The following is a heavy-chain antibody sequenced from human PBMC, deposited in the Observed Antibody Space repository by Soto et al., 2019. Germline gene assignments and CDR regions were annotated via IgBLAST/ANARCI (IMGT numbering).Heavy chain of an antibody. CDR3: ARQIYDSDTGPNFQYYFDS. D-gene: IGHD3-22*01. CDR1: GYSFAGYW. J-gene: IGHJ4*02. CDR2: IDPSDSQT. V-gene: IGHV5-10-1*01. Sequence: GEPLKISCKGSGYSFAGYWITWVRQKPGKGLEWMGRIDPSDSQTYYSPSFRGHVTTSVTKSITTVFLQWSSLRASDTAMYYCARQIYDSDTGPNFQYYFDSWGQGTPVTVSS.